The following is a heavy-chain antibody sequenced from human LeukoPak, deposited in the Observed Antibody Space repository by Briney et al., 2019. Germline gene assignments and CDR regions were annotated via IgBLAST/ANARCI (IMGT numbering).Heavy chain of an antibody. D-gene: IGHD6-19*01. CDR3: ARVSGIAVAGTQPVYYFDY. V-gene: IGHV1-69*13. J-gene: IGHJ4*02. CDR2: IIPIFGTA. Sequence: RASVKVSCKASGGTFSSYAISWVRQAPGQGLEWMGGIIPIFGTANYAQKFQGRVTITADESTSTAYMELSSLRSEDTAVYYCARVSGIAVAGTQPVYYFDYWGQGTLVTVSS. CDR1: GGTFSSYA.